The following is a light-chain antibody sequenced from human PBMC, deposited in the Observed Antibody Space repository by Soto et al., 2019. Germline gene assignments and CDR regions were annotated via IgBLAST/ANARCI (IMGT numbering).Light chain of an antibody. CDR2: GSI. CDR1: SSNIGAGYD. V-gene: IGLV1-40*02. Sequence: VTQPPSVSGAPGQRVTISCTGSSSNIGAGYDVHWYQHLPGTAPKCLIYGSINRPSGVPDRFSGSKSGTSASLAITGLQAEDEAYYYCQSYDSSLSAYVFGTGTKVTVL. J-gene: IGLJ1*01. CDR3: QSYDSSLSAYV.